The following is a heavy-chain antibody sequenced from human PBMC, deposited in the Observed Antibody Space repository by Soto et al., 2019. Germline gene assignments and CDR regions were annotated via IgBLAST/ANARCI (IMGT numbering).Heavy chain of an antibody. Sequence: ASVKVSCKASGYTFTGYYMHWVRQAPGQGLEWMGWMNPNSGNTGYAQKFQGRVTMTRNTSISTAYMELSSLRSEDTAVYYCARARRVVAATGYYYYYYMDVWGKGTTVTVSS. J-gene: IGHJ6*03. D-gene: IGHD2-15*01. CDR3: ARARRVVAATGYYYYYYMDV. CDR1: GYTFTGYY. CDR2: MNPNSGNT. V-gene: IGHV1-8*02.